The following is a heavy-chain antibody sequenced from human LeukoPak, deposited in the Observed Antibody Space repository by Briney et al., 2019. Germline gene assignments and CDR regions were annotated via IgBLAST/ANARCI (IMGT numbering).Heavy chain of an antibody. CDR2: MYYTGSS. D-gene: IGHD3-10*01. Sequence: SETLSLTCTFSGGSISPYYWSWIRQSPGKGLEWIGYMYYTGSSKYSPSLRSRVTISLDTSKNQLSLNLISVTAADTAVYYCVRSGGAGGGAWGQGTLVTVSS. J-gene: IGHJ5*02. CDR3: VRSGGAGGGA. CDR1: GGSISPYY. V-gene: IGHV4-59*01.